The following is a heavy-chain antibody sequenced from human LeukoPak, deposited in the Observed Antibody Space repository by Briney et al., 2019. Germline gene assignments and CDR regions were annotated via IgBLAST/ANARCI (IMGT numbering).Heavy chain of an antibody. D-gene: IGHD3-16*02. V-gene: IGHV4-34*01. Sequence: SETLSLTCAVYGGSFSGYYWSWIRQPPGKGLEWIGENNHSGSTNYNPSLKSRVTISVDTSKNQFSLKLSSVTAADTAVYYCARGCHDYVWGSYRYLDYWGQGTLVTVSS. CDR3: ARGCHDYVWGSYRYLDY. CDR2: NNHSGST. J-gene: IGHJ4*02. CDR1: GGSFSGYY.